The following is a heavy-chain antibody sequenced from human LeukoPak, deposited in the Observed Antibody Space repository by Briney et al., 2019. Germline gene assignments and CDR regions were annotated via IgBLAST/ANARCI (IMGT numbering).Heavy chain of an antibody. J-gene: IGHJ6*02. Sequence: GASVKVSCKASGYTFTIYGISWVRQAPGQGLEWMGWIGAYNGNTNYAQKLQGRVTMTTDTSTSTAYMELRSLRSDDTAVYYCARDSKWELLRLDYYYYGMDVWGQGTTVTVSS. CDR3: ARDSKWELLRLDYYYYGMDV. V-gene: IGHV1-18*01. CDR2: IGAYNGNT. D-gene: IGHD1-26*01. CDR1: GYTFTIYG.